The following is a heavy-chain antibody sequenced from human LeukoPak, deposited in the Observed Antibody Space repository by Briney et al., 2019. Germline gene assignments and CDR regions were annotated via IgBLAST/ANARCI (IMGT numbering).Heavy chain of an antibody. CDR1: GITLSNYG. CDR3: ARVGYSYVINDWSRTGLGAYPTKYYYHMDV. D-gene: IGHD5-18*01. CDR2: INHSGST. V-gene: IGHV4-34*01. Sequence: GSLRLSCAVSGITLSNYGMSWIRQPPGKGLEWIGEINHSGSTNYNPSLKSRVTISGDTSKNQFSLKLSSVTAADTAVYFCARVGYSYVINDWSRTGLGAYPTKYYYHMDVWGKGTTVTVSS. J-gene: IGHJ6*03.